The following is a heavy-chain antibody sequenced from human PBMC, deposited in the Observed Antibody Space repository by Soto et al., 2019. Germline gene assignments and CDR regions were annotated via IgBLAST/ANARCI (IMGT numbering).Heavy chain of an antibody. CDR1: GGTFSSYA. J-gene: IGHJ6*02. CDR3: AEGFFGVAYYGMDV. V-gene: IGHV1-69*13. Sequence: RPPVKVSCKASGGTFSSYAISWVRQAPGQGLEWMGGIIPIFGTANYAQKFQGRVTITADESTSTAYMELSSLRSEDTAVYYCAEGFFGVAYYGMDVWGQGTTVTVSS. CDR2: IIPIFGTA. D-gene: IGHD3-3*01.